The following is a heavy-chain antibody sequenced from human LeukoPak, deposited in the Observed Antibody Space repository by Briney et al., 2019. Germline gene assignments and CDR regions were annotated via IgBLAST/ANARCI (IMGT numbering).Heavy chain of an antibody. V-gene: IGHV3-23*01. CDR3: AKVPYSDYGSGRPPFMDV. D-gene: IGHD3-10*01. J-gene: IGHJ6*02. CDR1: GFTFSNYA. CDR2: LSDSGSST. Sequence: GGSLRLSCAASGFTFSNYAMSWVRQAPGRGLDWVSTLSDSGSSTYYADSVKGRFTISRDNSKNTLYLQMDRLRVEDTATYYCAKVPYSDYGSGRPPFMDVWGQGTTVAVSS.